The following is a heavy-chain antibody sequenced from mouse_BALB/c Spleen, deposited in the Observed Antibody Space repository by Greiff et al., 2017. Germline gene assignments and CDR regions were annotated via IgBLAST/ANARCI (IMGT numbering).Heavy chain of an antibody. J-gene: IGHJ4*01. D-gene: IGHD2-2*01. V-gene: IGHV10-1*02. CDR3: VRHGGYDGDY. Sequence: EVKLVESGGGLVQPKGSLKLSCAASGFTFNTYAMNWVRQAPGKGLEWVARIRSKSNNYATYYADSVKDRFTISRDDSQSMLYLQMNNLKTEDTAMYYCVRHGGYDGDYWGQGTSVTVSS. CDR1: GFTFNTYA. CDR2: IRSKSNNYAT.